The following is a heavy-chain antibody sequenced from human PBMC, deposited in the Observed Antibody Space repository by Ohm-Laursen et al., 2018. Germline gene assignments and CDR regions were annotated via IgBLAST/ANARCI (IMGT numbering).Heavy chain of an antibody. CDR3: ARGLGNYYYFDD. CDR2: IWYDGSKK. J-gene: IGHJ4*02. V-gene: IGHV3-33*08. Sequence: SLRLSCAASGFTFSSYGLHWVRQAPGKGLEWVAVIWYDGSKKYYADSVEGRFSISRDNSKNTLFLQMNSLRAEDTAVYYCARGLGNYYYFDDWGQGTLVTVSS. CDR1: GFTFSSYG. D-gene: IGHD3-10*01.